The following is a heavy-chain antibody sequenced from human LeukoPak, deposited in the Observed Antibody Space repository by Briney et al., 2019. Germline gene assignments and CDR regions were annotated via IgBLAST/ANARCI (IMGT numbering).Heavy chain of an antibody. J-gene: IGHJ4*02. Sequence: SQTLSLTCTVSGGSISSGDYYWSWIRQPPGKGLEWIGYIYYSGSTYYNPSLKSRVTISVDTSKNQFSLKLSSVTAADTAVYYCAGLPWSPKAASFDYWGRGTLVTVSS. CDR1: GGSISSGDYY. CDR3: AGLPWSPKAASFDY. CDR2: IYYSGST. V-gene: IGHV4-30-4*01. D-gene: IGHD3-10*01.